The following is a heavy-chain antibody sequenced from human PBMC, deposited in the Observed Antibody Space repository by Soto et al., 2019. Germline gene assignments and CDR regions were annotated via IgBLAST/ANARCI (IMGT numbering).Heavy chain of an antibody. Sequence: EVQLVESGGGLVQPGGSLRLSCAASGFTFSSYWMHWVRQAPGKGLVWVSRINSDGSSTSYADSVKGRFTISRDNAKNTLYLQMNSLRAEDTAVYYWARGGSLIWYFDLWGRGTLVTVSS. CDR3: ARGGSLIWYFDL. J-gene: IGHJ2*01. D-gene: IGHD1-26*01. V-gene: IGHV3-74*01. CDR2: INSDGSST. CDR1: GFTFSSYW.